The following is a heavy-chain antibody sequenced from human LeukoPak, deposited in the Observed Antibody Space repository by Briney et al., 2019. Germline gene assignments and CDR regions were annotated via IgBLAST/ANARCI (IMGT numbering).Heavy chain of an antibody. V-gene: IGHV3-23*01. CDR1: GGSISSSSYY. J-gene: IGHJ4*02. CDR3: AKVREQQLAAASPNFDY. CDR2: ISGSGGST. Sequence: ETLSLTCTVSGGSISSSSYYWGWIRQPPGKGLEWVSAISGSGGSTYYADSVKGRFTISRDNSKNTLYLQMNSLRAEDTAVYYCAKVREQQLAAASPNFDYWGQGTLVTVSS. D-gene: IGHD6-13*01.